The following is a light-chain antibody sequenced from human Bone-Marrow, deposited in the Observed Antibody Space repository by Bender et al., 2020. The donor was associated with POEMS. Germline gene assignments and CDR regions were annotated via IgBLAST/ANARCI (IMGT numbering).Light chain of an antibody. J-gene: IGLJ3*02. CDR1: SRDIGAYNF. CDR2: EGS. CDR3: ISYTSSSTLSV. Sequence: QSALTQPASVSGSPGQSITISCTGTSRDIGAYNFVSWYQQHPGKAPKLMIYEGSQRPSRVSNRFSGSKSGNTASLTVFGLQAEDEADYYCISYTSSSTLSVFGGGTKLTVL. V-gene: IGLV2-14*02.